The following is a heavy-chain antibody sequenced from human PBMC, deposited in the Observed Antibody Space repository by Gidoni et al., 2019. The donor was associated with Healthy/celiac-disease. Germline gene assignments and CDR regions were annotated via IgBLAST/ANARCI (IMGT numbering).Heavy chain of an antibody. D-gene: IGHD3-22*01. CDR2: ISYDGSNK. Sequence: QVQLVESGGGVVQPGRSLRPSCAAAGFPCSSYAMHWVRQAPGKGLEWVAVISYDGSNKYYADSVKGRFTISRDNSKNTLYLQMNSLRAEDTAVYYCARDSKVIVAGEVDYWGQGTLVTVSS. CDR3: ARDSKVIVAGEVDY. J-gene: IGHJ4*02. V-gene: IGHV3-30*04. CDR1: GFPCSSYA.